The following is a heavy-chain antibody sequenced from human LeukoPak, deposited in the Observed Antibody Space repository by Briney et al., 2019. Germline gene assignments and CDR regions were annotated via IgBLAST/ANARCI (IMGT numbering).Heavy chain of an antibody. CDR2: IIPIFGTA. D-gene: IGHD2-2*01. Sequence: GASVKVSCKASGGTFSSYAISWVRQAPGQGLEWMGGIIPIFGTANYAQKFQGRVTITADKSTSTAYMELSSLRSEDTAVYYCARCVVVVPAACYYMDVWGKGTTVTVSS. V-gene: IGHV1-69*06. CDR3: ARCVVVVPAACYYMDV. CDR1: GGTFSSYA. J-gene: IGHJ6*03.